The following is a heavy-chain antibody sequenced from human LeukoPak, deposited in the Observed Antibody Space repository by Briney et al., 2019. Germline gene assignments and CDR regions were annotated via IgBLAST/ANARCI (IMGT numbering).Heavy chain of an antibody. V-gene: IGHV1-8*03. CDR3: ATDRGRDSFGELSYFDY. CDR1: GYTFTSYD. J-gene: IGHJ4*02. Sequence: ASVKVSCKASGYTFTSYDINWVRQATGQGLEWMGWMNPNSGNTGYAQKFQGRVTITRNTSISTAYVELSSLRSEDTAVYYCATDRGRDSFGELSYFDYWGQGTLVTVSS. D-gene: IGHD3-16*02. CDR2: MNPNSGNT.